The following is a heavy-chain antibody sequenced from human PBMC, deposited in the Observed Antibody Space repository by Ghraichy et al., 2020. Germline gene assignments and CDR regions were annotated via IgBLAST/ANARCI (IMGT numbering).Heavy chain of an antibody. D-gene: IGHD6-6*01. J-gene: IGHJ4*02. V-gene: IGHV4-34*01. Sequence: SETLSLTCAVYGGSFSGYYWSWIRQPPGKGLEWIGEINHSGSTNYNPSLKSRVTISVDTSKNQFSLKLSSVTAADTAVYYCARVSFRYSSSEYFDYWGQGTLVTVSS. CDR2: INHSGST. CDR1: GGSFSGYY. CDR3: ARVSFRYSSSEYFDY.